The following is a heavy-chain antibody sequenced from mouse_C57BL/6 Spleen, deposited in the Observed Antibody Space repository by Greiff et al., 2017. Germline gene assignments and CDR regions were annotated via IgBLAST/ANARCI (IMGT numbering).Heavy chain of an antibody. CDR3: ARHSNYGYAMDY. V-gene: IGHV5-2*01. Sequence: EVKLVESGGGLVQPGESLKLSCESNEYEFPSHDMSWVRQTPEQRLELVAAINSDGGSTYYPDTMERRFIIARDNTKKTLYLQMSSLRSEDTSLYDCARHSNYGYAMDYWGQGTSVTVSS. D-gene: IGHD2-5*01. CDR2: INSDGGST. CDR1: EYEFPSHD. J-gene: IGHJ4*01.